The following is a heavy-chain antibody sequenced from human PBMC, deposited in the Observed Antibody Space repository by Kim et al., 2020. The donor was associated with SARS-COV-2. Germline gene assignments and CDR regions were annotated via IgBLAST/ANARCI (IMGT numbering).Heavy chain of an antibody. CDR3: CILSYQLLSPFDY. D-gene: IGHD2-2*01. Sequence: AQKFQGRVTMTRDTSTSTVYMELSSLRSEDTAVYYCCILSYQLLSPFDYWGQGTLVTVSS. J-gene: IGHJ4*02. V-gene: IGHV1-46*01.